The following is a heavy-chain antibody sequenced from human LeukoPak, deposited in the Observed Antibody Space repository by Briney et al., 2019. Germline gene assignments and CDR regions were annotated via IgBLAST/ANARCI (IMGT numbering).Heavy chain of an antibody. J-gene: IGHJ6*02. CDR3: ARDLPGGSPRYLRYYGMDV. V-gene: IGHV1-69*13. CDR2: IIPIFGTA. D-gene: IGHD3-9*01. Sequence: ASVKVSCKASGYTFTSYAISWVRQAPGQGLEWMGGIIPIFGTANYAQKFQGRVTITADESTSTAYMELSSLRSEDTAVYYCARDLPGGSPRYLRYYGMDVWGQGTTVTVSS. CDR1: GYTFTSYA.